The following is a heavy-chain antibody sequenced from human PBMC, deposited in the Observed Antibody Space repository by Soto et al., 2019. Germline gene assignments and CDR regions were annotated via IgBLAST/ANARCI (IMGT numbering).Heavy chain of an antibody. CDR1: GFTFSSYG. Sequence: QVQLVESGGGVVQPGRSLRLSCAASGFTFSSYGMHWVRQAPGKGLEWVAVISYDGSNKYYADSVKGRFTISRDNSKNTLYLQMNSLRAEDTAVYYCAKVAMIVVVITGGFYYWGQGTLVTVSS. CDR2: ISYDGSNK. V-gene: IGHV3-30*18. CDR3: AKVAMIVVVITGGFYY. D-gene: IGHD3-22*01. J-gene: IGHJ4*02.